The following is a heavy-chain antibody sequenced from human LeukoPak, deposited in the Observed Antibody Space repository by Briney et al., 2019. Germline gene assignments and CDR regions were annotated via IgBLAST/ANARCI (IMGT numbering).Heavy chain of an antibody. D-gene: IGHD7-27*01. V-gene: IGHV4-59*01. CDR3: ARARAGEFDY. CDR2: IYYSGST. Sequence: SETLSLTCTVSGGSISSYYWSWIRQPPGKGLEWIGYIYYSGSTNYNPSLKSRVTISVDTSKHQFSLKLSSVTAEDTAVYYRARARAGEFDYWGQGTLVTVSS. J-gene: IGHJ4*02. CDR1: GGSISSYY.